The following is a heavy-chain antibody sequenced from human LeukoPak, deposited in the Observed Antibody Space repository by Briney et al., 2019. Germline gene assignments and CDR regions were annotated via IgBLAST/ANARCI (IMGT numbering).Heavy chain of an antibody. CDR2: IAYDGRRA. D-gene: IGHD1-14*01. J-gene: IGHJ4*02. CDR1: GFTFRGYG. Sequence: GGSLRLSCAGSGFTFRGYGMHWFRQTPDKGLEWVAVIAYDGRRAFYADSVKGRFTISRDNSKNTMSVQMDDLRAEDTAVYYCTRYNNDHFDYWGQGTLVTVSS. CDR3: TRYNNDHFDY. V-gene: IGHV3-33*01.